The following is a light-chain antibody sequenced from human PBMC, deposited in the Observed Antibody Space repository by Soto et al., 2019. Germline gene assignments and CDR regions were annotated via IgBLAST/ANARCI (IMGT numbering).Light chain of an antibody. Sequence: DIQLTQSPSFLSASVGDRLTITCRASQGISSYLAWYQQKPGKXPNXXIYAASTLQSGVPSRFSGSGSGTEFTLTISSLQPEDCEMYYGQQLDSYPITFGQGTRLEIK. J-gene: IGKJ5*01. CDR2: AAS. V-gene: IGKV1-9*01. CDR3: QQLDSYPIT. CDR1: QGISSY.